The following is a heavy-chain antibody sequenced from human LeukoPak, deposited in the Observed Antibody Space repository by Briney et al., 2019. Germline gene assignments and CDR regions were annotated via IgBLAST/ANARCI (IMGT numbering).Heavy chain of an antibody. Sequence: GGSLRLSCAASGFTFGIYWMSWVRQAPGKGLVWVARINSDGTYTSYADSVRGRFTVSRDNAKNTLYLQMNSLRAEDTAVYYCVRVSAGFDPWGQGTLVTVSS. J-gene: IGHJ5*02. CDR1: GFTFGIYW. D-gene: IGHD3-3*01. CDR3: VRVSAGFDP. CDR2: INSDGTYT. V-gene: IGHV3-74*01.